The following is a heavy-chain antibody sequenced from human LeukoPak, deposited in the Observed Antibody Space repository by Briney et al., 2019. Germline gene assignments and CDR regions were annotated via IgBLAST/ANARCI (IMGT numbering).Heavy chain of an antibody. CDR1: GGSISHYY. J-gene: IGHJ3*02. V-gene: IGHV4-4*07. D-gene: IGHD4-17*01. CDR2: IYATGST. Sequence: SETLSLTCTVSGGSISHYYWSWIRQPAGKGLEWIGRIYATGSTNYNPSLKSRVTMSADRSKNQVPLRLTTVTAADTAVYYCARLDYGDYVGLHAFDIWGRGTLVTVSS. CDR3: ARLDYGDYVGLHAFDI.